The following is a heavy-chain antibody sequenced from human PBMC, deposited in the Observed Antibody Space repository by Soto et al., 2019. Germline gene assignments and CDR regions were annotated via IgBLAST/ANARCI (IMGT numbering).Heavy chain of an antibody. Sequence: GGSLRLSCAASGFTFSTYWMNWVRQTPGKGLMWVSRISPDGSNRGYADSVEGRFTVSRDDAKNTLYLQMNSLRAEATAVYYCAREDGYNLAGEYFQHWGQGTLVTV. CDR1: GFTFSTYW. J-gene: IGHJ1*01. V-gene: IGHV3-74*01. CDR3: AREDGYNLAGEYFQH. D-gene: IGHD5-12*01. CDR2: ISPDGSNR.